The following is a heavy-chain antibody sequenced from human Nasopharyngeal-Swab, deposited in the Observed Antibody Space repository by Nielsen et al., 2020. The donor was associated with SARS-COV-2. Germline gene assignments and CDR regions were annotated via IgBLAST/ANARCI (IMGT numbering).Heavy chain of an antibody. CDR3: AKGAQWLVRDELDY. CDR1: GFTFDDYA. D-gene: IGHD6-19*01. CDR2: ISWNSGSI. J-gene: IGHJ4*02. V-gene: IGHV3-9*01. Sequence: SLKISCAASGFTFDDYAMHWVRQAPGQGLEWVSGISWNSGSIGYADSVKGRFTISRDNAKNSLYLQMNSLRAEDTALYYCAKGAQWLVRDELDYWGQGTLVTVSS.